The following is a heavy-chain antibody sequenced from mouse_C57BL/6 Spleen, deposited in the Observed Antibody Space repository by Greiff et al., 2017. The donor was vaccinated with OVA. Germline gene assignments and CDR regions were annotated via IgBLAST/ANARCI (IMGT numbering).Heavy chain of an antibody. CDR2: ISSGSSTI. J-gene: IGHJ1*03. CDR1: GFTFSDYG. V-gene: IGHV5-17*01. CDR3: AREEYWYFDV. Sequence: DVKLQESGGGLVKPGGSLKLSCAASGFTFSDYGMHWVRQAPEKGLEWVAYISSGSSTIYYADTVKGRFTISRDNAKNTLFLQMTSLRSEDTAMYYCAREEYWYFDVWGTGTTVTVSS.